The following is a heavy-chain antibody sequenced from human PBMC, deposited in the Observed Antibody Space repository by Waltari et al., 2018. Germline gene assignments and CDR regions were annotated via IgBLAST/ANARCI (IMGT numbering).Heavy chain of an antibody. Sequence: QVQLQQWGAGLLKPSETLSLTCAVYGGSFSGYYWSWIRQPPGKGLEWIGEINHSGSTNYNPSLKSRVTISVDTSKNQFSLKLSSGTAADTAVYYYARGPEQQLVLHDAFDIWGQGTMGTDSS. CDR2: INHSGST. CDR1: GGSFSGYY. J-gene: IGHJ3*02. D-gene: IGHD6-13*01. V-gene: IGHV4-34*01. CDR3: ARGPEQQLVLHDAFDI.